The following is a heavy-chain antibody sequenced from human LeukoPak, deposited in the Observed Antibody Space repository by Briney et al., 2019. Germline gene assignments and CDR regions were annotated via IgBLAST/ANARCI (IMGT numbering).Heavy chain of an antibody. V-gene: IGHV4-30-2*06. D-gene: IGHD2/OR15-2a*01. CDR2: IYRSGST. CDR1: GGSIDISGYY. Sequence: KSSETLSLTCSVSGGSIDISGYYWSWIRQSPGKGLEWIGYIYRSGSTDYNPSLKSRVSMSVDRPKNRFSLKLTSVTAADTAFYYCARTPGRDDFHYYMDVWGQGTAVTVSS. J-gene: IGHJ6*03. CDR3: ARTPGRDDFHYYMDV.